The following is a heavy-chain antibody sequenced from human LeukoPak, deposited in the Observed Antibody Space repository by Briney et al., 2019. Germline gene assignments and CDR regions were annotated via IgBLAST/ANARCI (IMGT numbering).Heavy chain of an antibody. V-gene: IGHV5-51*01. CDR2: IYPGDSDT. D-gene: IGHD3-10*01. CDR3: AKMGGSGTLNWFDP. J-gene: IGHJ5*02. CDR1: GYSFTNYW. Sequence: GESLKISCKASGYSFTNYWIGRVRQMPGKGLECMGIIYPGDSDTRYSPSFQGQVTISVDKSISTAYLQWSSLKASDSAMYYCAKMGGSGTLNWFDPWGQGTLVTVSS.